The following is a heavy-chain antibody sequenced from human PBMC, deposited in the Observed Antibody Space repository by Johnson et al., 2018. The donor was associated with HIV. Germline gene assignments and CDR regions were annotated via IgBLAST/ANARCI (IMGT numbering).Heavy chain of an antibody. CDR3: AKDIDWGLSAVAFDI. Sequence: VQLVESGGGVVQPGRSLRLSCAASGFTFSSYAMHWVRQAPGQGLEWVAVISYDGSNKYYADSVKGRFPISRDNSKKTLYLYVDSLRVENTALYYCAKDIDWGLSAVAFDIWGQGTMVTVSS. V-gene: IGHV3-30*04. D-gene: IGHD7-27*01. J-gene: IGHJ3*02. CDR1: GFTFSSYA. CDR2: ISYDGSNK.